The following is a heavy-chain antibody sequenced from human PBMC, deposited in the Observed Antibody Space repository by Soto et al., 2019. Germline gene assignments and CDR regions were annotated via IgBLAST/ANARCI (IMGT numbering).Heavy chain of an antibody. Sequence: QVQLVESGGGLVKPGGSLRLSCAASGLTFSDSYLNWIRHAPGKGLEWLAYISSSGSSIFYAGSVKGRFTISRDNTKNSLSLHMSSLRAEDTAMYYCARVRFGEWGYTMDVWGQGTTVTVSS. CDR3: ARVRFGEWGYTMDV. V-gene: IGHV3-11*01. CDR2: ISSSGSSI. D-gene: IGHD3-10*01. J-gene: IGHJ6*02. CDR1: GLTFSDSY.